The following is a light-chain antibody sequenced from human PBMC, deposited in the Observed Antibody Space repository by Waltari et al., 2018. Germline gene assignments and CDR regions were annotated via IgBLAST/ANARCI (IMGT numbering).Light chain of an antibody. CDR1: QNIIRY. CDR2: ASS. Sequence: DIQMTQSPASLSASVGDRVTITCRASQNIIRYLNWYQQRPGTAPKLLIYASSNLQSGVPSRLSGSGSGTEFTLTISSLQPEDYATYYCQQSYSTPPRTFGQGTKVEMK. J-gene: IGKJ1*01. CDR3: QQSYSTPPRT. V-gene: IGKV1-39*01.